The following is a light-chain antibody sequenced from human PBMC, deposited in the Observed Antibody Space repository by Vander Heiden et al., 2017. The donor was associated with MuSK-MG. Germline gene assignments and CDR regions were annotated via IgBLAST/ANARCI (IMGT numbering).Light chain of an antibody. J-gene: IGKJ1*01. CDR3: QQDNSYSPT. Sequence: DIQMTQSPSTLSASVGDRVTITCRASQSISPWLAWYQQKPGKAPKLLIYKASSLESGVPSRFSGSGSGTEFTLTISSLQPDDFATYYCQQDNSYSPTFGQGTKVEIK. CDR1: QSISPW. V-gene: IGKV1-5*03. CDR2: KAS.